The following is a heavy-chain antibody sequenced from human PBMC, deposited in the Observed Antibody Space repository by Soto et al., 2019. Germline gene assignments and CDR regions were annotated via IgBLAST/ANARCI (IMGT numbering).Heavy chain of an antibody. CDR2: ISSNGGST. CDR1: GFTFSSYA. V-gene: IGHV3-64D*08. J-gene: IGHJ4*02. CDR3: VKERNVLRFLEWLPPNGGFFDY. D-gene: IGHD3-3*01. Sequence: GGSLRLSCSASGFTFSSYAMHWVRQAPGKGLEYVSAISSNGGSTYYADSVKGRFTISRDNSKNTLYLQMSSLRAEDTAVYYCVKERNVLRFLEWLPPNGGFFDYWGQGTLVTVSS.